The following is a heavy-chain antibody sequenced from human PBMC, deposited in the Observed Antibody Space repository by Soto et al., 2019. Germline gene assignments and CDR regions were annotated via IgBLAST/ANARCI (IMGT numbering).Heavy chain of an antibody. D-gene: IGHD4-17*01. CDR3: ARTTVTRTSDYYYGMDV. CDR1: GYTFTSYA. V-gene: IGHV1-3*01. Sequence: ASVKVSCKASGYTFTSYAMHWVRQAPGQRLEWMGWINAGNGNTKYSQKFQGRVTITRDTSASTAYMELSSLRSEDTAVYYCARTTVTRTSDYYYGMDVWGQGATVTVSS. CDR2: INAGNGNT. J-gene: IGHJ6*02.